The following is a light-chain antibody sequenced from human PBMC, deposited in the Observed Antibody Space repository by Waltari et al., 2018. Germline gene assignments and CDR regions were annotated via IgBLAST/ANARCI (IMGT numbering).Light chain of an antibody. V-gene: IGLV2-8*01. CDR2: EIT. CDR1: SSDVGTYNY. Sequence: QSALTQPPSASGSPGQSVTISCTGTSSDVGTYNYVSWYQHHPGQAPQLLISEITKRPAGVPDRFSGSKTDNAASLTVSGLQAEDEADDYCISYAGSSIWVFGTGTKVTV. J-gene: IGLJ1*01. CDR3: ISYAGSSIWV.